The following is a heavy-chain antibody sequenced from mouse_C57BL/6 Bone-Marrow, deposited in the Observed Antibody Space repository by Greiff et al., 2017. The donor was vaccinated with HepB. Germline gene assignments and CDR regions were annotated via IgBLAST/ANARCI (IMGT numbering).Heavy chain of an antibody. V-gene: IGHV1-69*01. CDR3: ALITTVVAPSDY. CDR1: GYTFTSYW. D-gene: IGHD1-1*01. CDR2: IDPSDSYT. J-gene: IGHJ2*01. Sequence: QVQLQQPGAELVMPGASVKLSCKASGYTFTSYWMHWVKQRPGQGLEWIGEIDPSDSYTNYNQKFKGKSTLTVDKSSSTAYMQLSCLTSEDSAVYYCALITTVVAPSDYWGQGTTLTVSS.